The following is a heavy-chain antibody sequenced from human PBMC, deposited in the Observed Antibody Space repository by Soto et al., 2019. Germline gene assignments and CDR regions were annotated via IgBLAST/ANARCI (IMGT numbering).Heavy chain of an antibody. D-gene: IGHD3-10*01. Sequence: GGSLRLSCAASGFTFSSYAMHWVRQAPGKGLEWVAVISYDGSNKYYADSVKGRFTISRDNSKNTLYLQMNSLRAEDTALYYCARDAGGLDVWGQGTTVTVSS. CDR3: ARDAGGLDV. V-gene: IGHV3-30-3*01. CDR1: GFTFSSYA. J-gene: IGHJ6*02. CDR2: ISYDGSNK.